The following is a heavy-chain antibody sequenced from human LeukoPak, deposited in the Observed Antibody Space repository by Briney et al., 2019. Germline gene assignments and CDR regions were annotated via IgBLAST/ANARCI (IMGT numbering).Heavy chain of an antibody. CDR2: INHSGST. V-gene: IGHV4-34*01. J-gene: IGHJ4*02. Sequence: SETLSLTCAVYGGSFSGYYWSWIRQPPGKGLEWIGEINHSGSTNYNPSLKSRVTISVDMSKNQFSLKLSSVTAADTAVYYCARTPALAAAGTDYWGQGTLVTVSS. CDR1: GGSFSGYY. CDR3: ARTPALAAAGTDY. D-gene: IGHD6-13*01.